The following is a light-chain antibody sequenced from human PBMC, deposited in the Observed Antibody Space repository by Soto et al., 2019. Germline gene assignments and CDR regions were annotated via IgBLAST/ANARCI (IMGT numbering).Light chain of an antibody. CDR1: QSISSW. V-gene: IGKV1-5*03. J-gene: IGKJ5*01. CDR2: KAS. CDR3: QQYNSYST. Sequence: IQTPQSPSTLSASVVDRVPITCRASQSISSWLAWYQQKPGKAPKLLIYKASSLESGVPSRFSGSGSGTEFTLTISSLQPDDFATYYCQQYNSYSTFGQGTRLEIK.